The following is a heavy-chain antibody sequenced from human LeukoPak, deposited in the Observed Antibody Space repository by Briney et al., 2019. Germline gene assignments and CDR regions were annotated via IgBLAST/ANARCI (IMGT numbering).Heavy chain of an antibody. CDR2: INWNGVST. V-gene: IGHV3-20*04. J-gene: IGHJ4*02. Sequence: GGSLRLSCAASGFTFDDYGMNWVRQAPGKGLEWVSGINWNGVSTGYADSVKGRFTISRDNARNSLYLQMNSLRAEDTALYYWARDPRDRSGYDYANYWGQGALVTVTS. CDR3: ARDPRDRSGYDYANY. CDR1: GFTFDDYG. D-gene: IGHD3-22*01.